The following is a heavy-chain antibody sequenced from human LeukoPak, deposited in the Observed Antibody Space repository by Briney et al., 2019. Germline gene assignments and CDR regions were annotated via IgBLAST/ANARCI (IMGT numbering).Heavy chain of an antibody. Sequence: ASVKVSCKASGYTFTIYAMHWVRQAPGQRLEWMGWINAGNGNTKYSQKFQGRVTITRDTSASTAYMELSSLRSEDTAVYYCARAGSGSYCYDYWGQGTLVTVSS. CDR2: INAGNGNT. D-gene: IGHD1-26*01. CDR3: ARAGSGSYCYDY. J-gene: IGHJ4*02. CDR1: GYTFTIYA. V-gene: IGHV1-3*01.